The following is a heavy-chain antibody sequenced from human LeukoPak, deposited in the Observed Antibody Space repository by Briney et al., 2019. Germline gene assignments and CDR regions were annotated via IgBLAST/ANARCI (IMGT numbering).Heavy chain of an antibody. CDR2: IKQDGSEQ. D-gene: IGHD1-1*01. CDR3: ARGTVPTLFQH. J-gene: IGHJ1*01. Sequence: GGSLRLSCAASGSTFSSDWMSWVRQAPGKGLEWVANIKQDGSEQYYVDSVKGRFTISRDNTKNSLYLQMNSLRAEDTAVYYCARGTVPTLFQHWGQGTLVSVSS. V-gene: IGHV3-7*04. CDR1: GSTFSSDW.